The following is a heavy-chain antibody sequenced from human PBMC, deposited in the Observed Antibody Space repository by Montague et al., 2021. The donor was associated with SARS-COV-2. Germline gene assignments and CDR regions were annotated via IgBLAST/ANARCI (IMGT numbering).Heavy chain of an antibody. D-gene: IGHD4-23*01. CDR1: GFTVGSNY. Sequence: SLRLSCAASGFTVGSNYMSWVRQAPGKELEWVSVIYSGGSTYYADSVKGRFTISRDNSKNTLYLQMNSLRAEDTAVYYCARDAGGNFPTSFDYWGQGTLVTVSS. CDR3: ARDAGGNFPTSFDY. J-gene: IGHJ4*02. CDR2: IYSGGST. V-gene: IGHV3-53*01.